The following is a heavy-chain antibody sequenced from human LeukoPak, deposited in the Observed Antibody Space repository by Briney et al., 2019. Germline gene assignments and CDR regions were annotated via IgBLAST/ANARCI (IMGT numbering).Heavy chain of an antibody. CDR1: GGSISSSSYY. V-gene: IGHV4-39*01. D-gene: IGHD3-10*01. J-gene: IGHJ5*02. CDR2: IYYSGST. CDR3: ARRIGAAPLNWFDP. Sequence: SETLSLTCTVSGGSISSSSYYWGWIRQPPGKGLEWIGSIYYSGSTYYNPSLKSGVTISVDTSKNQFSLKLSSVTAADTAVYYCARRIGAAPLNWFDPWGQGTLVTVSS.